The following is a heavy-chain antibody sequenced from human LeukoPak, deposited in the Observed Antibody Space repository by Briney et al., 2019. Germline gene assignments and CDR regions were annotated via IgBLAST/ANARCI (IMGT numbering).Heavy chain of an antibody. CDR2: IYSDSGGST. Sequence: PGGSLRLSCAASGFTVNTYYMNWVRQAAGKGLEWVSIIYSDSGGSTYYADSVKGRFTISRDNAKNSLYLQMNSLRAEDTAVYYCARAKARWYTSGPGYDAFDIWGQGTVVTVSS. J-gene: IGHJ3*02. D-gene: IGHD6-19*01. CDR1: GFTVNTYY. V-gene: IGHV3-66*01. CDR3: ARAKARWYTSGPGYDAFDI.